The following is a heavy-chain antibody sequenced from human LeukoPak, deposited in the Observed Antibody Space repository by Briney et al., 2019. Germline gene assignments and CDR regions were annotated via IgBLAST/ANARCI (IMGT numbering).Heavy chain of an antibody. CDR2: IYNSGST. CDR3: APLLPENWFDP. D-gene: IGHD2-2*01. J-gene: IGHJ5*02. CDR1: GVSISGGGSS. V-gene: IGHV4-30-4*07. Sequence: KSSETLSLTCAVSGVSISGGGSSWSWIRQPPGKGLEWIGYIYNSGSTHYNPSLKSRVTISYTSKNQFSLKLNSVTAADTAVYYCAPLLPENWFDPWGQGTLVTVSS.